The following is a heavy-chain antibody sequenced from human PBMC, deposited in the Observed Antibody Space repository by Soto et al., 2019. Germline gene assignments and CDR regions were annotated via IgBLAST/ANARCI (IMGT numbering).Heavy chain of an antibody. J-gene: IGHJ6*02. Sequence: SETLSLTCTVSGGSISSCDYYWSWIRQPPGKGLEWIGYIYYSGSTYYNPSLKSRVTISVDTSKNQFSLKLSSVTAADTAVYYCARGGGGNSFYYYYGMDVWGQGTTVTVSS. CDR3: ARGGGGNSFYYYYGMDV. CDR1: GGSISSCDYY. D-gene: IGHD2-21*02. CDR2: IYYSGST. V-gene: IGHV4-30-4*01.